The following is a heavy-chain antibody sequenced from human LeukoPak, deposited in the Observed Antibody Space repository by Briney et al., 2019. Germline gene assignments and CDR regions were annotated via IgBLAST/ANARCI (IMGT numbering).Heavy chain of an antibody. D-gene: IGHD3-22*01. CDR2: IWYEGINK. J-gene: IGHJ4*02. CDR1: GFTFSRYG. CDR3: ARVLGDSSGYMDY. Sequence: GGSLRLSCAASGFTFSRYGMHWVRQAPGEGLEWVAVIWYEGINKDYAYSVKGRFTISRDNSKNTLYLQMNSLRVEDTAVYYCARVLGDSSGYMDYWGQGARVTVSS. V-gene: IGHV3-33*01.